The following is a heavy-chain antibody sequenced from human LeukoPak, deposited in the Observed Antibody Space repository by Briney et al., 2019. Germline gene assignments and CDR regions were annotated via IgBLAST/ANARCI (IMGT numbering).Heavy chain of an antibody. CDR3: ARGPRYSFY. Sequence: PGGSPRLSCAASGFIVSHNYMTWVRQAPGKGLEWISVIYIDGTTYYADSVKGRFTISRDQANNTLYLQMNTLRDEDTAVYYCARGPRYSFYWGQGTLVSVSS. CDR1: GFIVSHNY. CDR2: IYIDGTT. J-gene: IGHJ4*02. V-gene: IGHV3-53*01. D-gene: IGHD6-13*01.